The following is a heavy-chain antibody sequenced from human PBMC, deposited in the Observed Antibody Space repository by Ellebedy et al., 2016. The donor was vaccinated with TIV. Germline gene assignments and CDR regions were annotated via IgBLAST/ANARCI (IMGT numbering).Heavy chain of an antibody. CDR1: GFTFSIYA. J-gene: IGHJ4*02. V-gene: IGHV3-23*01. CDR3: GKEELVAVTPYLNY. D-gene: IGHD2-15*01. CDR2: ISGSGDST. Sequence: GESLKISCAASGFTFSIYAMSWVRQAPGKGLEWVSLISGSGDSTYFADSVKGRFTISRDNSKNTLYLQMNSLRGEDTAVDYCGKEELVAVTPYLNYWGQGTLVTVSS.